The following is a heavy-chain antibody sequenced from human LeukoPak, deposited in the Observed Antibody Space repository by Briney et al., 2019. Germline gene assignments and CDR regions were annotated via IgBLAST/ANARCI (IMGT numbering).Heavy chain of an antibody. CDR1: GYTFTSYY. CDR2: INPSGGST. Sequence: ASVKVSCKASGYTFTSYYMHWVRQAPGQGLEWMGIINPSGGSTSYAQKFQGRVTMTRDTSTSTVYMELSSLRSEDTAVYYCARDVVVVVAATPDYYYYGMDVWGKGTTVTVSS. D-gene: IGHD2-15*01. CDR3: ARDVVVVVAATPDYYYYGMDV. V-gene: IGHV1-46*01. J-gene: IGHJ6*04.